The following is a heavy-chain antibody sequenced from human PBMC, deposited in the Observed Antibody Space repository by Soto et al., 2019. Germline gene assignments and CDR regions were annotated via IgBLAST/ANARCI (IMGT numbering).Heavy chain of an antibody. V-gene: IGHV3-30-3*01. J-gene: IGHJ4*02. CDR2: ISYDGSNK. D-gene: IGHD3-9*01. CDR3: ARGDFDWLLCYFDY. CDR1: GFTFSSYA. Sequence: PGGSLRLSCAASGFTFSSYAMHWVRQAPGKGLEWVAVISYDGSNKYYADSVKGRFTISRDNSKNTLYLQMNSLRAEDTAVYYCARGDFDWLLCYFDYWGQGTLVTVSS.